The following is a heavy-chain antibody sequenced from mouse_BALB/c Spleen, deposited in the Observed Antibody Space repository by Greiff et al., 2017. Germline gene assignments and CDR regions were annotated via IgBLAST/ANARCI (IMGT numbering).Heavy chain of an antibody. CDR3: ARWTQLGTWFAY. D-gene: IGHD4-1*02. V-gene: IGHV3-2*02. J-gene: IGHJ3*01. CDR2: ISYSGST. Sequence: EVQLQQSGPGLVKPSQSLSLTCTVTGYSITSDYAWNWIRQFPGNKLEWMGYISYSGSTSYNPSLKSRISITRDTSKNQFFLQLNSVTTEDTATYYCARWTQLGTWFAYWGQGTLVTVSA. CDR1: GYSITSDYA.